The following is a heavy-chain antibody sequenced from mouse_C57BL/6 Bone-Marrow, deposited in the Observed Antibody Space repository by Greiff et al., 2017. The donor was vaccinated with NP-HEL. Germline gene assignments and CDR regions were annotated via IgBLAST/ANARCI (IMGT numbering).Heavy chain of an antibody. Sequence: QVQLQQPGTDLVKPGASVKLSCKASGYTFTSYWMHWVQQRPGQGLEWIGNINPSNGCTNYNEKFKSKATLTVDKSSSTAYMQLSSLTSEDSAVYYCADSDYYGSSHFDYWGQGTTLTVSS. CDR3: ADSDYYGSSHFDY. D-gene: IGHD1-1*01. CDR2: INPSNGCT. CDR1: GYTFTSYW. V-gene: IGHV1-53*01. J-gene: IGHJ2*01.